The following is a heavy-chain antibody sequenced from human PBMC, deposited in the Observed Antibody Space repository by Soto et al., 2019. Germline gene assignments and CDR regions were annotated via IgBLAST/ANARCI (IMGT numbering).Heavy chain of an antibody. CDR3: AKLFVAGVVDY. CDR1: GFTFNTYA. D-gene: IGHD2-15*01. J-gene: IGHJ4*02. Sequence: EVQLLESGGGLVQPGGSLGLSCAASGFTFNTYAMSWVRQAPGKGLQWVSIISDSGGETVYADSVKGRFTISRDNPRNTVYLQMKSLTAEETAVYYCAKLFVAGVVDYWGQGTLVTVSS. CDR2: ISDSGGET. V-gene: IGHV3-23*01.